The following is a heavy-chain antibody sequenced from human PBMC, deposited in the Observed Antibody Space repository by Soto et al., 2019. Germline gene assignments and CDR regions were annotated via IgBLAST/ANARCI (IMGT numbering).Heavy chain of an antibody. CDR2: IYYSGST. V-gene: IGHV4-30-4*01. CDR3: SRYYYGDYFPYYFDY. Sequence: SETLSLTCTVSGGSISSGDYYWSWIRQPPGKGLEWIGYIYYSGSTYYNPSLKSRVTISVDTSKNQFSLKLSSVTAADTAVYYCSRYYYGDYFPYYFDYWGQGTLVTVS. CDR1: GGSISSGDYY. D-gene: IGHD4-17*01. J-gene: IGHJ4*02.